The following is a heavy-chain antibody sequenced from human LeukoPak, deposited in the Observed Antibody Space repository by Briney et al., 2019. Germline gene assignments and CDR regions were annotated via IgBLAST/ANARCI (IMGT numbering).Heavy chain of an antibody. V-gene: IGHV4-39*01. D-gene: IGHD4-17*01. CDR1: GGSISSSNYY. CDR3: ARHKDDYDDYVWNY. CDR2: GYYTGST. Sequence: SETLSLTCTVSGGSISSSNYYWGWVRQPPGKGLEWIGSGYYTGSTYYNPSLKSRVTISVDTSNNQFSLKLSSVTAADTAMYYCARHKDDYDDYVWNYWGQGTLVTVSS. J-gene: IGHJ4*02.